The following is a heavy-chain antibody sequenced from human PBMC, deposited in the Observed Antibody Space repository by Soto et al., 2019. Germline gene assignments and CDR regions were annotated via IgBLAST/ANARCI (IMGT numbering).Heavy chain of an antibody. V-gene: IGHV3-23*01. J-gene: IGHJ4*02. CDR1: GFTFSSYA. CDR2: ISGSGGST. Sequence: GGSLRLSCAASGFTFSSYAMSWVRQAPGKGLEWVSAISGSGGSTYYADSVKGRFTISRDNSKNTLYLQMNSLRAEDTAVYYCAKDRRRDGLQTATLGGQGTLVTVSS. D-gene: IGHD3-16*01. CDR3: AKDRRRDGLQTATL.